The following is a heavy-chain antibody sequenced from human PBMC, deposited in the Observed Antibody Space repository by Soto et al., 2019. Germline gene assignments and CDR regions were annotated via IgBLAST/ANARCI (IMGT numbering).Heavy chain of an antibody. D-gene: IGHD3-16*01. Sequence: SETLSLTCTVSGGSISSSSYYWGWIRQPPGKGLEWIGSIYYSGSTYYNPSLKSRVTISVDTSKNQFSLKLSSVTAADTAVYYCARPLAGGREDVWGKGTTVTVSS. CDR1: GGSISSSSYY. CDR3: ARPLAGGREDV. J-gene: IGHJ6*04. V-gene: IGHV4-39*01. CDR2: IYYSGST.